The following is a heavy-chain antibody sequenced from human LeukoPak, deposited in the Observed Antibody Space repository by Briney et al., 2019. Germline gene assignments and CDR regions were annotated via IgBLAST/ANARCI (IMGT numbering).Heavy chain of an antibody. CDR2: IYYSGST. V-gene: IGHV4-31*03. CDR3: ARVGPNNWFDP. Sequence: PSETLFLTCTVSGGSISSGGYYWSWIRQHPGKGLEWTGYIYYSGSTYYNPSLKSRVTISVDTSKNQFSLKLSSVTAADTAVYYCARVGPNNWFDPWGQGTLVTVSS. CDR1: GGSISSGGYY. J-gene: IGHJ5*02. D-gene: IGHD1-26*01.